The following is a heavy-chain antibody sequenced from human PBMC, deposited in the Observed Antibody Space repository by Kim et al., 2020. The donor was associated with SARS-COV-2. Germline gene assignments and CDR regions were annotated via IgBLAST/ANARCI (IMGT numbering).Heavy chain of an antibody. D-gene: IGHD3-10*01. J-gene: IGHJ4*02. CDR1: GGSISSSSYY. CDR3: ARGTGSHTARRYTFDN. Sequence: SETLSLTCTVSGGSISSSSYYWGWIRQPPGKGLEWIASMYYTGSSYDNPSLKSRVTISVDTSKNQFSLKLSSVTAADTAVYYCARGTGSHTARRYTFDNWGQGTLVTVSS. V-gene: IGHV4-39*07. CDR2: MYYTGSS.